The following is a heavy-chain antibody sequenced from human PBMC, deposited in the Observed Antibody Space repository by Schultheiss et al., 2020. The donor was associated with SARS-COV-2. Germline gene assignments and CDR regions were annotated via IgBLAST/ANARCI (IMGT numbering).Heavy chain of an antibody. CDR1: GYSFTNYW. J-gene: IGHJ6*03. Sequence: GGSLRLSCKGSGYSFTNYWIGWVRQMPGKGLEWMGIIYPGDSDTRYSPSFQGQVTISADKSISTAYLQWSSLKASDTAMYYCARLHGGNSYYYYMDVWGKGTTVTVSS. CDR3: ARLHGGNSYYYYMDV. D-gene: IGHD4-23*01. CDR2: IYPGDSDT. V-gene: IGHV5-51*01.